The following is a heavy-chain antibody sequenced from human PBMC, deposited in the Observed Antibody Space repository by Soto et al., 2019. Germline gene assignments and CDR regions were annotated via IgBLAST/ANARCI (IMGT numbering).Heavy chain of an antibody. V-gene: IGHV4-39*01. J-gene: IGHJ4*02. CDR1: GYSVSSSDYY. CDR2: MYYSGAT. Sequence: SETLSLTCSVSGYSVSSSDYYWAWIRQPPGKGLEWIGSMYYSGATYHNPSLQSRVTISVDTSKNQFSLHLSSVTAADTAVYYCARHAAYDSVWGKSDGSDYWGQGTLVTVS. CDR3: ARHAAYDSVWGKSDGSDY. D-gene: IGHD3-16*01.